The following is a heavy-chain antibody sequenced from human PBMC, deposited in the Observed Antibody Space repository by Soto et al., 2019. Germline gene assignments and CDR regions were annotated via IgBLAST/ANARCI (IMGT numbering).Heavy chain of an antibody. D-gene: IGHD2-2*01. CDR3: AKEGSGTSCLDY. CDR1: GFTFSSYS. V-gene: IGHV3-23*01. Sequence: GGSLRLSCAASGFTFSSYSMNWGRQAPGKGLEWVSAISGSGGSTYYADSVKGRFTIFRDNSKNTLYLQMNSLRVEDTAIYYCAKEGSGTSCLDYWGQGTLVTVSS. J-gene: IGHJ4*02. CDR2: ISGSGGST.